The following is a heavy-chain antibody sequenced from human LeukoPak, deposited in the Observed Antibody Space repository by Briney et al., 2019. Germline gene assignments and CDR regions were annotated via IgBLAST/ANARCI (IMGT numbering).Heavy chain of an antibody. CDR2: FDPEDGET. CDR1: GYTLTELS. Sequence: ASVKVSCKVSGYTLTELSMHWVRQAPGKGLEWMGGFDPEDGETIYAQKFQGRVTMTRDTSTSTVYMELSSLRSEDTAVYYCARESLGLHYSPGTQFDYWGQGTLVTVSS. D-gene: IGHD4-11*01. CDR3: ARESLGLHYSPGTQFDY. J-gene: IGHJ4*02. V-gene: IGHV1-24*01.